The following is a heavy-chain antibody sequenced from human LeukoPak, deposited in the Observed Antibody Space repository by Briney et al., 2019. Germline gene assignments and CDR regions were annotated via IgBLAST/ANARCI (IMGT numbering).Heavy chain of an antibody. V-gene: IGHV4-30-4*01. D-gene: IGHD5-12*01. CDR1: GGSISSGDYY. Sequence: SETLPLTCTVSGGSISSGDYYWSWIRQPPGKGLEWIGYIYYSGSTYYNPSPKSRVTISVDTSKNQFSLKLSSVTAADTAVYYCARACGYDFYFDYWGQGTLVTVSS. J-gene: IGHJ4*02. CDR2: IYYSGST. CDR3: ARACGYDFYFDY.